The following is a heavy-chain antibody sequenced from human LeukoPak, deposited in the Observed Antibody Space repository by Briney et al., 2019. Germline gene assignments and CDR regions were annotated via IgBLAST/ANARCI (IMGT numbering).Heavy chain of an antibody. Sequence: GGSLRLSCAASGFTFSNYWMGWVRQAPGGGLEWVANINEDGSEKYYVDSAKGRFTISRDNGKNSLYLQINSLRAEDTAVFYCARGGYYSAWAEDYWGQGTLVTVSS. J-gene: IGHJ4*02. D-gene: IGHD3-22*01. CDR1: GFTFSNYW. CDR3: ARGGYYSAWAEDY. CDR2: INEDGSEK. V-gene: IGHV3-7*01.